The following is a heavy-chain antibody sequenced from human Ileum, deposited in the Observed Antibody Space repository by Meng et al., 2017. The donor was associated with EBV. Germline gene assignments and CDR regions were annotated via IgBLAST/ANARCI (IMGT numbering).Heavy chain of an antibody. D-gene: IGHD2/OR15-2a*01. CDR3: AGKREYVNAWPFDS. J-gene: IGHJ4*02. CDR2: IFHSGIN. CDR1: GGSISSLNS. V-gene: IGHV4-4*02. Sequence: QVQAPESGPGLVRPSGTLCLTCAVSGGSISSLNSWTWVRQPPGKGLEWIGEIFHSGINNYNPSLKSRVTISVDKSKSQFSLQLSSVTAADTAVYYCAGKREYVNAWPFDSWGQGTLVTVSS.